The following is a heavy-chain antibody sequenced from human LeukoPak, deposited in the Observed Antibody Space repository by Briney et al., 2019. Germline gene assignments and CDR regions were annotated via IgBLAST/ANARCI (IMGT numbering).Heavy chain of an antibody. D-gene: IGHD2-2*01. J-gene: IGHJ4*02. CDR3: ARVAVVVVPAAGLGY. CDR1: GGSISTSNYY. V-gene: IGHV4-61*01. CDR2: IYYSGST. Sequence: SETLSLTCTVSGGSISTSNYYWSWIRQPPGKGLEWIGCIYYSGSTNYNPSLKSRVTISVDTSKNQFSLKLSSVTAADTAVYYCARVAVVVVPAAGLGYWGQGTLVTVSS.